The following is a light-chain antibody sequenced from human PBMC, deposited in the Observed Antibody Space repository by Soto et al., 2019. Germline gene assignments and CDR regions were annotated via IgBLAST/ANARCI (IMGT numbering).Light chain of an antibody. V-gene: IGKV3-15*01. CDR1: PSVGIN. CDR2: GAS. Sequence: EVGMTQSPAILSVSPGERATLSCRASPSVGINVAWYQQKPGQAPRLLIYGASTRATGSPDRFSASGSATEFTLTISSLLSEDFAVYYCQQYNDWPRTFGQGTKVDI. J-gene: IGKJ1*01. CDR3: QQYNDWPRT.